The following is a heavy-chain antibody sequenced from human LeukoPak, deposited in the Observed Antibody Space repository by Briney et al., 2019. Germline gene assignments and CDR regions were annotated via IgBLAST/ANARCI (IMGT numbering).Heavy chain of an antibody. Sequence: ASVKVSCKASGYTFTSYGISWVRQAPGQGLEWMGWISAYNGSTNYAQKLQGRVTMTTDTSTSTAYMELRSLRSDDTAVYYCARDRRLLRYFDWLLDNFDYWGQGTLVTVSS. CDR2: ISAYNGST. V-gene: IGHV1-18*04. CDR1: GYTFTSYG. CDR3: ARDRRLLRYFDWLLDNFDY. D-gene: IGHD3-9*01. J-gene: IGHJ4*02.